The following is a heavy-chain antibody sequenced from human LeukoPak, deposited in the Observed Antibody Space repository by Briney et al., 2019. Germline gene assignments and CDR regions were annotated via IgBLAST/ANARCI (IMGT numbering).Heavy chain of an antibody. Sequence: SGGSLRLSCTASGFTFSNSAMNWARQAPGKGLEWLSYISSTNTIYYADSVRGRFTISRDNAKNSLYLQMNSLRNGDTAVYYCARDRQYSRFDPWGQGTLVTVSS. D-gene: IGHD2-15*01. CDR3: ARDRQYSRFDP. CDR2: ISSTNTI. J-gene: IGHJ5*02. CDR1: GFTFSNSA. V-gene: IGHV3-48*02.